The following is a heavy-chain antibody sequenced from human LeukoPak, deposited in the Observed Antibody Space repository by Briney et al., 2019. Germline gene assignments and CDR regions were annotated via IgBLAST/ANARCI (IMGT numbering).Heavy chain of an antibody. CDR2: IYYSGST. D-gene: IGHD5-24*01. Sequence: SETLSLTCTVSGGSISSYFWSWIRQPPGKGLEWIGYIYYSGSTNYNPSLKSRVAISVDTSKNQFSLKLSSVTAADTAVYYCARDGYNQLWGQGTLVTVSS. V-gene: IGHV4-59*01. CDR3: ARDGYNQL. CDR1: GGSISSYF. J-gene: IGHJ4*02.